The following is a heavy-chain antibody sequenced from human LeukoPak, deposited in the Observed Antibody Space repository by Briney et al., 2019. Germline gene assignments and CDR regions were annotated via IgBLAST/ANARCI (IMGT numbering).Heavy chain of an antibody. Sequence: GGSLRLSCAASGFTLRNYAMSWVRQAPGKGLAWVSGITGSGGTTNYADSVKGRFTISRDNSKNMLYLQMNTLRAGDTAAYYCAKVVIVGSTWYVDCWGQGTLVTVSS. J-gene: IGHJ4*02. CDR3: AKVVIVGSTWYVDC. CDR1: GFTLRNYA. D-gene: IGHD6-13*01. CDR2: ITGSGGTT. V-gene: IGHV3-23*01.